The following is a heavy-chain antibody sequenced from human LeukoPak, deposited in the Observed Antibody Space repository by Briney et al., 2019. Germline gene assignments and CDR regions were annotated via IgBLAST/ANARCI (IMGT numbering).Heavy chain of an antibody. J-gene: IGHJ3*02. CDR3: ARVGVAAALQSAFDI. CDR1: GGTFSSYA. V-gene: IGHV1-69*05. Sequence: SVKVSCKASGGTFSSYAISWVRQAPGQGLEWMGGIIPIFGTANYAQKFQGRVTITTDESTSTAYMELSSLRSEDTAVYYCARVGVAAALQSAFDIWGQGTMVTVSS. D-gene: IGHD6-13*01. CDR2: IIPIFGTA.